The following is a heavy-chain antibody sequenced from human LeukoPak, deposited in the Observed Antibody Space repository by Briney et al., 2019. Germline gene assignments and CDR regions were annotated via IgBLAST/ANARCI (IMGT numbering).Heavy chain of an antibody. CDR2: INPNSGAT. D-gene: IGHD3-10*01. Sequence: ASVKVSCKASVYTFTGYYIHWVRQAPGQGLEWMAWINPNSGATNYAQKFQGRVTMTRDTSISTAYMELSRLTSDGTAVYFCARGRFGEWDNWFDPWGQGTLVTVSS. CDR1: VYTFTGYY. J-gene: IGHJ5*02. CDR3: ARGRFGEWDNWFDP. V-gene: IGHV1-2*02.